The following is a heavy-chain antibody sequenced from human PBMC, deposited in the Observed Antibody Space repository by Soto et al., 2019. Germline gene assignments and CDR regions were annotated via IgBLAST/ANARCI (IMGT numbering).Heavy chain of an antibody. Sequence: SETLSLTCAVYGGSFSAYYWSWIRQPPGKGLEWIGEINHSGGTSYNPSLKSRVTISVDTSKNQFSLKLSSVTVDDSAVDNCGRAVGPRGVTTHFDYWGQGTLVTVSS. CDR1: GGSFSAYY. CDR2: INHSGGT. CDR3: GRAVGPRGVTTHFDY. D-gene: IGHD4-4*01. J-gene: IGHJ4*02. V-gene: IGHV4-34*01.